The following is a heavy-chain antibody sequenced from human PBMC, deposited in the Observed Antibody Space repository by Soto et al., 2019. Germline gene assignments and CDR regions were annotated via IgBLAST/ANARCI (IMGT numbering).Heavy chain of an antibody. CDR3: ARATSSSSWSYYFYY. J-gene: IGHJ4*02. Sequence: QVQLVQSGAEVKKPGASVKVSCKASGYTFTGYYMHWVRQAPGQGLEWMGWINPNSGGTNYAQKFQGWVTMTRDTSISTAYMELSRLRSDDTAVYYCARATSSSSWSYYFYYWGQGTLVTVSS. CDR2: INPNSGGT. CDR1: GYTFTGYY. V-gene: IGHV1-2*04. D-gene: IGHD6-13*01.